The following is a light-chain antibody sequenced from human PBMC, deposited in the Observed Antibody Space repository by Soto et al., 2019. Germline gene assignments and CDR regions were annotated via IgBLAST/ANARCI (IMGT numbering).Light chain of an antibody. CDR3: SSHTISSALQV. Sequence: QSALTQPASVSGSPGQSITISCTGTISDFVVYNYVSWYQQHPGKAPKLMIYGVSHRPSGVSNRFSGSKSGNTASLTISGLQADDEAAYYCSSHTISSALQVFGTGTKVTVL. CDR2: GVS. V-gene: IGLV2-14*01. CDR1: ISDFVVYNY. J-gene: IGLJ1*01.